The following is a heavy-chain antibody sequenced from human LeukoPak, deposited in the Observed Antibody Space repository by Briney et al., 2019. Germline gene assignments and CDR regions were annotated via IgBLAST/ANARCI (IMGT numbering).Heavy chain of an antibody. V-gene: IGHV1-69*05. J-gene: IGHJ4*02. CDR3: ARGGGSYYEVDY. CDR2: TIPIFGTA. Sequence: ASVKVSCKASGGTFSSYAISWVRQAPGQGLEWMGGTIPIFGTANYAQKFQGRVTITTDESTSTAYMELSSLRSEDTAVYYCARGGGSYYEVDYWGQGTLVTVSS. D-gene: IGHD1-26*01. CDR1: GGTFSSYA.